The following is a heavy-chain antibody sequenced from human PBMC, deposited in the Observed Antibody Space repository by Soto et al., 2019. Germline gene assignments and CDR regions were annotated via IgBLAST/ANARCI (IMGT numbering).Heavy chain of an antibody. V-gene: IGHV4-4*07. Sequence: QVQLQESGPGLVKPAETLSLTCTSSTDSVSSYDWAWIRQHAGKGLEWIGHIYAHVGPTYKPALKSRVTPSLDTSKNHVSLKLASVTVMDTAVYYCARAYGSGRTYDHWGQGTLVTVSS. CDR1: TDSVSSYD. CDR2: IYAHVGP. J-gene: IGHJ4*02. CDR3: ARAYGSGRTYDH. D-gene: IGHD3-10*01.